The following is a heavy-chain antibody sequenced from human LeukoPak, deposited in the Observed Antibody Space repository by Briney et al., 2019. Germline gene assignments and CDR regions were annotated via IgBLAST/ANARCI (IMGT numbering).Heavy chain of an antibody. Sequence: GGSLRLSCAASGFNFDEYGMHWVRQAPGKGLEWVTFIRYDGSDKYYANSVKGRFSISRDNSKKQLYLQMNSLKSEDKAVYYCANLDDYWGEGTLVTVSS. V-gene: IGHV3-30*02. CDR2: IRYDGSDK. D-gene: IGHD1-1*01. CDR3: ANLDDY. CDR1: GFNFDEYG. J-gene: IGHJ4*02.